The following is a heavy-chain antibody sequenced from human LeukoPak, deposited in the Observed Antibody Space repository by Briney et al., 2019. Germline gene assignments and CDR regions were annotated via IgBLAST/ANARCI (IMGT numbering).Heavy chain of an antibody. D-gene: IGHD5-18*01. Sequence: GGSLRLSCAASGFTFSSYSMNWVRQAPGKGLEWVSVISPSGETIYYTDSVKGRFTISRDNSKNTLFLQMNSLRAEDTAVYYCAKRIQLWLTDDYWGRGTLATVSS. CDR2: ISPSGETI. J-gene: IGHJ4*02. V-gene: IGHV3-23*01. CDR1: GFTFSSYS. CDR3: AKRIQLWLTDDY.